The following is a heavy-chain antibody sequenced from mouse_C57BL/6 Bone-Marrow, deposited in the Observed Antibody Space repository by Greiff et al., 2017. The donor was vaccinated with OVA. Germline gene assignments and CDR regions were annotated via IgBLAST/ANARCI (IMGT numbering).Heavy chain of an antibody. D-gene: IGHD1-1*01. V-gene: IGHV1-74*04. CDR1: FFTFPSSC. J-gene: IGHJ3*01. Sequence: HFPLQPPVAYLVLPGPSVQLSCPASFFTFPSSCLLFLMQRPGPVLAWIGRIHPSASDTNYNQKFTGQATLTVDKSSSTAYMQLSSLTSEDSAVYSCAIEGYYYGPSWFANWGQGTLVTVSA. CDR3: AIEGYYYGPSWFAN. CDR2: IHPSASDT.